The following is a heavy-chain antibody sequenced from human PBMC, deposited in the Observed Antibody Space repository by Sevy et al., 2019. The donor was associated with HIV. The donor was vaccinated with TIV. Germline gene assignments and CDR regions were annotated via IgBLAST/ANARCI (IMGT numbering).Heavy chain of an antibody. J-gene: IGHJ4*02. V-gene: IGHV4-30-4*01. CDR1: GGSISSGDYY. CDR3: ATESRYCSGGSCYSGVY. D-gene: IGHD2-15*01. CDR2: IYYSGST. Sequence: SETLSLTCTVSGGSISSGDYYWSWIRQPPGKGLECIGYIYYSGSTYYNPSLKSRVTISVDTSKNQFSLKLSSVTAADTAVYYCATESRYCSGGSCYSGVYRGQGTLVTVSS.